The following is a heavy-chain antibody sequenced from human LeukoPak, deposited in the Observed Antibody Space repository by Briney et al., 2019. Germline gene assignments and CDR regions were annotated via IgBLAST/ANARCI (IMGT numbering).Heavy chain of an antibody. CDR3: ASLYYDSRGRAFDI. CDR2: IYSGGST. CDR1: GFTVSSNY. Sequence: GGSLRLSCAASGFTVSSNYMSWVRQAPGKGLEWVSVIYSGGSTYYADSVKGRFTISRHNSKNTLYLQMNSLRAEDTAVYYCASLYYDSRGRAFDIWAKGQWSPSLQ. J-gene: IGHJ3*02. D-gene: IGHD3-22*01. V-gene: IGHV3-53*04.